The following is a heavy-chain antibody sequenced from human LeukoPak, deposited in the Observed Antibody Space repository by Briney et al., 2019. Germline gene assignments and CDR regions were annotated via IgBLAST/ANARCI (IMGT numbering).Heavy chain of an antibody. CDR3: ARQRAAAGKNWFDP. J-gene: IGHJ5*02. CDR2: IYYSGRT. Sequence: SETLSLTCTVSGGSISSSSYYWGWIRQPPGKGLEWIGSIYYSGRTYYNPSLKSRVTISVDTSKNQFSLELSSVTAADTAVYYCARQRAAAGKNWFDPWGQGTLVTVSS. CDR1: GGSISSSSYY. D-gene: IGHD6-13*01. V-gene: IGHV4-39*01.